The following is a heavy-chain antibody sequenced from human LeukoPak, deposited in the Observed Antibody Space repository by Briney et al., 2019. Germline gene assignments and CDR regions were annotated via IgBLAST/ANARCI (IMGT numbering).Heavy chain of an antibody. J-gene: IGHJ4*02. CDR2: INHSGST. CDR3: ARGWLPSFDY. V-gene: IGHV4-34*01. D-gene: IGHD5-12*01. CDR1: GGSFSGYY. Sequence: PSETLSLTCAVYGGSFSGYYWSWIRQPPGKGLEWIGEINHSGSTNYNPSLKSRVTISVDTSKNQFSLKLSSVTAADTAVYYCARGWLPSFDYWGQGTLVTVSS.